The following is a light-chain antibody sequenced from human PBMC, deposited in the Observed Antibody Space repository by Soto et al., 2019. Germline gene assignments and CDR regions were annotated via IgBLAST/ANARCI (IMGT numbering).Light chain of an antibody. J-gene: IGKJ2*01. CDR1: QSVSSN. V-gene: IGKV3-15*01. CDR2: GAS. CDR3: QQYNKWPYT. Sequence: EMVMTQSPATLSVSPGERATLSCRASQSVSSNLAWYQQKPGQAPRLLIYGASTRATGIPARFSGSGSGAEFTLTISGLQSEDSAVYYCQQYNKWPYTFGQGTNLEIK.